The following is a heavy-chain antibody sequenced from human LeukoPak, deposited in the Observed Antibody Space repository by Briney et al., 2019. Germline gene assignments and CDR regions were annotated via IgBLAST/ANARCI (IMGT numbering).Heavy chain of an antibody. D-gene: IGHD5-24*01. J-gene: IGHJ3*02. CDR3: AKDRGRWLQFDAFDI. CDR2: ISWDGGST. Sequence: PGGSLRLSCAASGFTLDDYTMHWVRQAPGKGLEWVSLISWDGGSTYYADSVKGRFTISRDNSKNSLYLQMNSLRTEDTALYYCAKDRGRWLQFDAFDIWGQGTMVTVSS. V-gene: IGHV3-43*01. CDR1: GFTLDDYT.